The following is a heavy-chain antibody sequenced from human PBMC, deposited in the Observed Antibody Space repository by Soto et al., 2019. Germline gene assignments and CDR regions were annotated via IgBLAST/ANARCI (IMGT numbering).Heavy chain of an antibody. D-gene: IGHD2-21*02. CDR3: ARQRTSVVTQAYFDV. CDR1: GGSISSYX. V-gene: IGHV4-59*04. J-gene: IGHJ4*02. CDR2: IYYSGST. Sequence: PSETLSLTCTVSGGSISSYXXXWIRQPPGKGLEWIGSIYYSGSTYNNPSLRSRVSMSIDTSKDQFSLKLKSVTAADTALYFCARQRTSVVTQAYFDVWGPGSLVTVSS.